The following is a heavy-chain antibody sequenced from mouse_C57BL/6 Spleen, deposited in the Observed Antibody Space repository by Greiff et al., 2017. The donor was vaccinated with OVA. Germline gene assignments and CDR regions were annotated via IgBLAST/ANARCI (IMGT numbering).Heavy chain of an antibody. CDR1: GYSFTSGYY. CDR2: ISYDGSN. J-gene: IGHJ1*03. D-gene: IGHD4-1*01. CDR3: ARDWGGRYFDV. V-gene: IGHV3-6*01. Sequence: DVKLQESGPGLVKPSQSLSLTCSVSGYSFTSGYYWYWIRQFPENKLEWMGFISYDGSNNYNPSLKNQLSFTRDTSKNQFVLKLNSVTTEDTAAYYCARDWGGRYFDVWGTGTTVTGSA.